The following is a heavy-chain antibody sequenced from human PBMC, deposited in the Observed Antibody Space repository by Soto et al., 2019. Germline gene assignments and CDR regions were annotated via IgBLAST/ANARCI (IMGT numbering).Heavy chain of an antibody. V-gene: IGHV1-18*01. Sequence: QVQLVQSGAEVKKPGASVKVSCKASGYTFTSYGISWVRQAPGQGLEWMGWISAYNGNTNYAQKLQGRVTMTTDTSXXTXYXXLRSLRSDDTAVYYCARDRGITMVRGVIGYYGMDVWGQGTTVTVSS. CDR2: ISAYNGNT. J-gene: IGHJ6*02. CDR1: GYTFTSYG. D-gene: IGHD3-10*01. CDR3: ARDRGITMVRGVIGYYGMDV.